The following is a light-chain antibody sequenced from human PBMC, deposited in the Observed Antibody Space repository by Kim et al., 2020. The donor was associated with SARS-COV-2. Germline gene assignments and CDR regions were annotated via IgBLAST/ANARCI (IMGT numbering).Light chain of an antibody. CDR3: CSYAGYTSGV. CDR1: TSDIGAYNL. J-gene: IGLJ3*02. Sequence: QSALTQPASVSGSLGQSITISCTGTTSDIGAYNLVSWYQQYPGKGPKLIIYEGNKRPPGVSSRFSGSESGSWASLTISGLQPDDEADYHCCSYAGYTSGVFGGGTKLTVL. V-gene: IGLV2-23*01. CDR2: EGN.